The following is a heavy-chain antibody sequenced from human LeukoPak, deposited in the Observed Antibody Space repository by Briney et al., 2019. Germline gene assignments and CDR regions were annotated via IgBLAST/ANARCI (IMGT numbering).Heavy chain of an antibody. Sequence: GGSLRLSCAGSGFTFSSYQMHWVRQAPGKGLEWVSYIKNGGSTIFYADSVKGRFTISRDDAKKSLYLQMNTLRAEDTAIYYCARETRGAFDYWGQGTLVTVSS. CDR1: GFTFSSYQ. V-gene: IGHV3-48*03. CDR3: ARETRGAFDY. D-gene: IGHD4/OR15-4a*01. J-gene: IGHJ4*02. CDR2: IKNGGSTI.